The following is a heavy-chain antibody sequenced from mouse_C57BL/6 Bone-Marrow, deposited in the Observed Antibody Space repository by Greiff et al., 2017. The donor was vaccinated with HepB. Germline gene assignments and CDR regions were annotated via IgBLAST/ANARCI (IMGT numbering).Heavy chain of an antibody. D-gene: IGHD1-1*01. Sequence: EVMLVQSGAGLVKPGASLKLSCAASGFTFSSYAMSWVRQTPEKRLEWVATISGGGSYTYYPDNVKGRFTISRDNAKNNPYLQMSHLTSEDTAMYYGAEDCLAYFYGSSYYFDDWGTGTTVTVSS. J-gene: IGHJ1*03. CDR2: ISGGGSYT. CDR1: GFTFSSYA. CDR3: AEDCLAYFYGSSYYFDD. V-gene: IGHV5-4*03.